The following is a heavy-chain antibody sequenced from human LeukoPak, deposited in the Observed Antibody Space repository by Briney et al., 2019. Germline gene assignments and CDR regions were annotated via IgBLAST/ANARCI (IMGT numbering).Heavy chain of an antibody. J-gene: IGHJ4*02. V-gene: IGHV4-39*01. CDR2: VYYTGST. D-gene: IGHD3-9*01. CDR3: ARLTKGRYFDYIFAF. CDR1: GASVRESLSY. Sequence: SETLSLTCTVSGASVRESLSYLGWVRQPPGKGLEWVANVYYTGSTYYNPSLKSRVTMSVDTSKNQFSLKMTSVTAADTAIYYCARLTKGRYFDYIFAFWGQGILVTVSS.